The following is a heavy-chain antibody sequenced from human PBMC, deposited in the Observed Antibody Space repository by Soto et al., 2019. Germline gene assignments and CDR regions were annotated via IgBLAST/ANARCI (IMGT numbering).Heavy chain of an antibody. V-gene: IGHV5-51*01. J-gene: IGHJ4*02. CDR3: ARGGFIGTTPDY. Sequence: PGESLKIPCKASGFNFGGSWIGWVRQMPGKGLEWMGIIYPGDSDTRYRPSFHGQVTISTDKSISTAYLRWRSLKPSDTAKYYSARGGFIGTTPDYWGQGTRVTVSS. CDR2: IYPGDSDT. CDR1: GFNFGGSW. D-gene: IGHD1-7*01.